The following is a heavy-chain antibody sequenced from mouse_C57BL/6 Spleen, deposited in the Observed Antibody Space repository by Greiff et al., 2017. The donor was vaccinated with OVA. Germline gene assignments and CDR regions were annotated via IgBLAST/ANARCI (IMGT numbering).Heavy chain of an antibody. Sequence: VQLQESDAELVKPGASVKISCKVSGYTFTDHTIHWMKQRPEQGLEWIGYIYPRDGSTKYNEKFKGKATLTADKSSSTAYMQLNSLTSEDSAVYFCARDYYYGSSLFAYWGQGTLVTVSA. CDR3: ARDYYYGSSLFAY. CDR1: GYTFTDHT. CDR2: IYPRDGST. D-gene: IGHD1-1*01. J-gene: IGHJ3*01. V-gene: IGHV1-78*01.